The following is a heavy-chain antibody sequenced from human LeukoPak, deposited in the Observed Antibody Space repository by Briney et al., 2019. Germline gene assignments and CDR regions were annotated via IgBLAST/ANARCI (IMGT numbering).Heavy chain of an antibody. D-gene: IGHD3-22*01. Sequence: GGSLRLSCAASGFTFSSYSMNWVRQAPGKGLEWVSSISSSSYIYYADSVKGRFTISRDNAKNSLYLQMNSLRAEDTAVYYCARSGYYYAFDIWGQGTMVTVSS. V-gene: IGHV3-21*01. CDR3: ARSGYYYAFDI. CDR2: ISSSSYI. J-gene: IGHJ3*02. CDR1: GFTFSSYS.